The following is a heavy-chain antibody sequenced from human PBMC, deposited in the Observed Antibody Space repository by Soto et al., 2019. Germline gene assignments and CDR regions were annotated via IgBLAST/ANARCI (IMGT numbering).Heavy chain of an antibody. CDR1: GFTFSSYA. V-gene: IGHV3-30-3*01. J-gene: IGHJ4*02. D-gene: IGHD5-18*01. Sequence: HPGGSLRLSCAASGFTFSSYAMHWVRQAPGKGLEWVAVISYDGSNKYYADSVKGRFTISRDNSKNTLYLQMNSLRAEDTAVYYCARVDTAMVTDWMSYYFDYWGQGTLVTVSS. CDR3: ARVDTAMVTDWMSYYFDY. CDR2: ISYDGSNK.